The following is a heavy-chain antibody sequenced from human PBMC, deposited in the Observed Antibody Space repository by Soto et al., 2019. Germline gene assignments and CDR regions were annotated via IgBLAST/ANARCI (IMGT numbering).Heavy chain of an antibody. CDR1: GFTFSSYA. V-gene: IGHV3-23*01. Sequence: GGSLRLSCAASGFTFSSYAMSWVRQAPGKGLEWVSAISGSGGSTYYADSVKGRFTISRDNSKNTLYLQMNSLRAEDTAVYYCAKGPELHYYYYYMDVWGKGTTVTVSS. CDR2: ISGSGGST. J-gene: IGHJ6*03. D-gene: IGHD1-7*01. CDR3: AKGPELHYYYYYMDV.